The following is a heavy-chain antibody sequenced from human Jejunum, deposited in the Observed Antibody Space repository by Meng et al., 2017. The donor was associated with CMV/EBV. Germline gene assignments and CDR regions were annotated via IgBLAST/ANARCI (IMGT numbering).Heavy chain of an antibody. J-gene: IGHJ6*02. D-gene: IGHD3-10*01. V-gene: IGHV4-59*01. CDR2: IYYNGST. CDR3: ARDSTSRGYYYYGMNV. CDR1: GSINTYY. Sequence: GSINTYYWNWIRQPPGKGLEYIGYIYYNGSTNSNPSLKSRVTISVDTSKNQFSLKLSSVTAADTAVYYCARDSTSRGYYYYGMNVWGQGSTVTVSS.